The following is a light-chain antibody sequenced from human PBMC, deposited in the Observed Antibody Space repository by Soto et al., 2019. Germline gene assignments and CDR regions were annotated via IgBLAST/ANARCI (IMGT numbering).Light chain of an antibody. J-gene: IGKJ4*01. CDR3: QQYDNFSPT. Sequence: DIQMTQSPSSLSASVGDRVTITCQASQDISNYLNWYQQKPGKAPKLLIYDASNLKTGVPSRFSGSGSGTDFTFTISSLQAEDIATYYCQQYDNFSPTFGGGTKVEI. CDR1: QDISNY. CDR2: DAS. V-gene: IGKV1-33*01.